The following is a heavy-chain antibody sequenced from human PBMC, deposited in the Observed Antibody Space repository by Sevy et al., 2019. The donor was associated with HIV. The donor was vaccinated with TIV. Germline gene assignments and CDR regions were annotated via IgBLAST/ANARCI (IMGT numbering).Heavy chain of an antibody. CDR3: ARDFTIFGVVSGIDY. J-gene: IGHJ4*02. V-gene: IGHV3-21*01. CDR2: ISDDSRYI. CDR1: GFTFRSYS. Sequence: GGSLRFSCAASGFTFRSYSMNWVRQAPGKGLEWLSSISDDSRYIYYSDSVKGRFTISRANAKSSLYLQMNSLRVEDTAIYYCARDFTIFGVVSGIDYWGQGNLVTVSS. D-gene: IGHD3-3*01.